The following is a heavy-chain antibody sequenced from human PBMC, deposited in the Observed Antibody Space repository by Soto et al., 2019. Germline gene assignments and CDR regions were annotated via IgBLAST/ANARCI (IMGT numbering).Heavy chain of an antibody. CDR2: ISAYNGKT. V-gene: IGHV1-18*01. CDR3: ARAWGCSSTSCPPYYYYYMDV. Sequence: ASVKVSCKASGYTFTSYGISWVRQAPGQGLEWMGWISAYNGKTNYAQKLQGRVTMTTDTSTSTAYMELRSLRSDDTAGYYCARAWGCSSTSCPPYYYYYMDVWGKGTTVTVSS. D-gene: IGHD2-2*01. CDR1: GYTFTSYG. J-gene: IGHJ6*03.